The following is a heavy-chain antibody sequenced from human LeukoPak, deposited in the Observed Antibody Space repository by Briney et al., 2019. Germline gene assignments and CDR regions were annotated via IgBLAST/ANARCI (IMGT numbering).Heavy chain of an antibody. J-gene: IGHJ6*03. CDR3: AGSYCSGGSCQRNYYYYYYMDV. V-gene: IGHV4-38-2*01. CDR1: GYSISSGYY. Sequence: SETLSLTCAVSGYSISSGYYWGWIRPPPGKGLEWIGSIYHSGSTYYNPSLKSRVTISVDTSKNKFSLKLSSVTAADTAVYYCAGSYCSGGSCQRNYYYYYYMDVWGKGTTVTVSS. D-gene: IGHD2-15*01. CDR2: IYHSGST.